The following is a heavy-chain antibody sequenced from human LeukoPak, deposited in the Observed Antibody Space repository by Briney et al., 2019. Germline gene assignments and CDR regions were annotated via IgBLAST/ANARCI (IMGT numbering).Heavy chain of an antibody. CDR1: GFTLSSYG. V-gene: IGHV3-30*02. CDR2: IRYDGSNK. Sequence: GGSLRLSCAASGFTLSSYGMHWVSQAPGKGLEWVAFIRYDGSNKYYADSVKGRFTISRDNSKNTLYLQMNSLRAEDTAVYYCARAVKRSMVRELTYGMDVWGQGTTVTVSS. J-gene: IGHJ6*02. D-gene: IGHD3-10*01. CDR3: ARAVKRSMVRELTYGMDV.